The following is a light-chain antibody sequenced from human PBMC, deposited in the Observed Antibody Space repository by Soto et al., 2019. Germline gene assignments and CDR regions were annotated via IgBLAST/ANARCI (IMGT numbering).Light chain of an antibody. CDR2: DVS. J-gene: IGLJ1*01. Sequence: QSALTQPASVSGSPGQSITLSCTGTSSDIGSYNYVSWYQQHPGKAPKLIIYDVSNRPSGVSNRFSGSKSGNTASLTISGLQAEDEADYYCSSYTGSSTPYGFGAGTKLTVL. CDR3: SSYTGSSTPYG. V-gene: IGLV2-14*03. CDR1: SSDIGSYNY.